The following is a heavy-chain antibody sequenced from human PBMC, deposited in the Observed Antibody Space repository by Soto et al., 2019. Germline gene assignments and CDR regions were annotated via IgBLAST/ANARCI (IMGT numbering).Heavy chain of an antibody. CDR3: AKDLYVQPPSGWFDP. D-gene: IGHD1-26*01. Sequence: PGGSLRLSCAASGFTFSSYWMSWVRQAPGKGLEWVANIKQDGSEKYYVGSVKGRFTVSRDNAKSTLYLQMMSLRAEDTAVYYCAKDLYVQPPSGWFDPWGQGTVVTVSS. CDR2: IKQDGSEK. CDR1: GFTFSSYW. J-gene: IGHJ5*02. V-gene: IGHV3-7*03.